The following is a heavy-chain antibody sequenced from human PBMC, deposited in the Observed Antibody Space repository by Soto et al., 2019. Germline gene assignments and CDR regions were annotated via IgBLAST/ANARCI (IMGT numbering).Heavy chain of an antibody. CDR1: GYTFTSYA. Sequence: ASVKVSCKASGYTFTSYAMHWVRQAPGQRLEWMGWINAGNGNTKYSQKFQGRVTITRDTSKNQFSLKLSSVTAADTAVYYCARVAGYDSSGELDYWGQGTLVTVSS. V-gene: IGHV1-3*01. D-gene: IGHD3-22*01. CDR3: ARVAGYDSSGELDY. CDR2: INAGNGNT. J-gene: IGHJ4*02.